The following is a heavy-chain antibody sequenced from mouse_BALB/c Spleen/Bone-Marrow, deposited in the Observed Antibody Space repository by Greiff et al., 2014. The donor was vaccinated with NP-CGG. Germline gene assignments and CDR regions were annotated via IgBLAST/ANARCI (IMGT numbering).Heavy chain of an antibody. CDR2: INPSSGCT. Sequence: VQLQQSGAELARPGASVKMSCKASGYTFDYYTVQWVKQRPGQGLEWIGYINPSSGCTNYNQKFKDKATLTADKSSSTAYMQLSSLTSEDSAVYYCAREVYGSWFAYWGQGTLVTVPA. CDR1: GYTFDYYT. J-gene: IGHJ3*01. CDR3: AREVYGSWFAY. D-gene: IGHD2-2*01. V-gene: IGHV1-4*01.